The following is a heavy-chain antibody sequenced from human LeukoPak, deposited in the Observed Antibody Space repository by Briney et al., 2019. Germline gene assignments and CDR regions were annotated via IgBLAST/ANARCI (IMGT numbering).Heavy chain of an antibody. Sequence: GRSLRLSCAASGFTFDDFGMHWVQQGPGKGLEWVSGISWNSGTIGYADSVKGRFTISRDNAKNSLYLQMKSLRAEDTALYYCVKDLGSSIRNPTFDYWGQGTLVTVSS. CDR2: ISWNSGTI. D-gene: IGHD2-2*01. J-gene: IGHJ4*02. CDR3: VKDLGSSIRNPTFDY. V-gene: IGHV3-9*01. CDR1: GFTFDDFG.